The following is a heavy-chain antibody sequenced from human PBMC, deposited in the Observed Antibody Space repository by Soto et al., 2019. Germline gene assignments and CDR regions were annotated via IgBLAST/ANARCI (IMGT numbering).Heavy chain of an antibody. J-gene: IGHJ4*02. CDR2: INHSGST. V-gene: IGHV4-34*01. CDR3: ARGPSLAAGDYLYYFDY. Sequence: SETLSLTCAVYGGSFSGYYWSWIRQPPGKGLEWIGEINHSGSTNYNPSLKSRVTISVDTSKNQFSLKLSSVTAADTAVYYCARGPSLAAGDYLYYFDYWGQGTLVTVSS. D-gene: IGHD4-17*01. CDR1: GGSFSGYY.